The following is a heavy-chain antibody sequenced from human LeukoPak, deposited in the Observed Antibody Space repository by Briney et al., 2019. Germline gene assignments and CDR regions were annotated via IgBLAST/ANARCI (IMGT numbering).Heavy chain of an antibody. CDR3: ARDRRAYCGGDCYPGDY. CDR2: INPNIGAT. D-gene: IGHD2-21*02. CDR1: GYTFTGYY. Sequence: GASVKVSCKPSGYTFTGYYLHWVRQAPGQALEWMGWINPNIGATMYAEKFQGRVTMTRDTSISTAYMELSSLRSDDTALYYCARDRRAYCGGDCYPGDYWGQGTLVTVSS. V-gene: IGHV1-2*02. J-gene: IGHJ4*02.